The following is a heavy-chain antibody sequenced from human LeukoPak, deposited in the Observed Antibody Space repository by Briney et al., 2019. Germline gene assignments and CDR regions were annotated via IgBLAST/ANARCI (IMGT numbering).Heavy chain of an antibody. CDR2: ISSSGSTI. Sequence: GGSLRLSCAASGFTFSSYEMNCVRQAPGKGLEWVSYISSSGSTIYYADSVKGRFTISRDNAKNSLYLQLNSLRAEDTAVYYCAKHFGSGTYYNYLDYWGQGTLVTVSS. V-gene: IGHV3-48*03. CDR1: GFTFSSYE. CDR3: AKHFGSGTYYNYLDY. J-gene: IGHJ4*02. D-gene: IGHD3-10*01.